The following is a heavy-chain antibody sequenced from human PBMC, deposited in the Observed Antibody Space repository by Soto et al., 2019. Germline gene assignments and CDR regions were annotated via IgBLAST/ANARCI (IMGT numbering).Heavy chain of an antibody. Sequence: QVQLQESGPGLVKPSQTLSLTCTVSGGSISSGGYYWSWIRQHPGKGLEWIGYIYYSGSTYYNPSLKSRVTISVDTSKNQFSLKLSSVTAADTAVYYCARLTYYYGSGPDDGDYWGQGTLVTVSS. D-gene: IGHD3-10*01. CDR2: IYYSGST. CDR3: ARLTYYYGSGPDDGDY. V-gene: IGHV4-31*03. CDR1: GGSISSGGYY. J-gene: IGHJ4*02.